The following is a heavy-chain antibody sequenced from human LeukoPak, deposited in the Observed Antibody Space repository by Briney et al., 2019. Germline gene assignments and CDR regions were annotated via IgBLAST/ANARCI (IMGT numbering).Heavy chain of an antibody. CDR2: IYMTGST. CDR3: ARVALFGSGSYYWFDP. CDR1: GGSISGHY. Sequence: SETLSLTCTVSGGSISGHYWSWIRQPAGKGLEWIGRIYMTGSTNYNPSPKSRVTMSVDMSKNQFSLKLSSVSAADTAVYFCARVALFGSGSYYWFDPWGQGTLVTVSS. V-gene: IGHV4-4*07. D-gene: IGHD3-10*01. J-gene: IGHJ5*02.